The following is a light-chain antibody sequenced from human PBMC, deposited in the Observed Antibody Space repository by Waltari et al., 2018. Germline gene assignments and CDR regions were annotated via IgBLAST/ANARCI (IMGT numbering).Light chain of an antibody. CDR2: AAS. J-gene: IGKJ1*01. CDR3: QQSYSNPT. CDR1: QSISTF. Sequence: DIQMTQSPSSLSASVGDRVTITCRASQSISTFLNWYQQKPGKAPNLLIFAASTLRSGVPSRFSGSGSGTDFTLTIGSLQPEDVATYFCQQSYSNPTFGQGTKVEIK. V-gene: IGKV1-39*01.